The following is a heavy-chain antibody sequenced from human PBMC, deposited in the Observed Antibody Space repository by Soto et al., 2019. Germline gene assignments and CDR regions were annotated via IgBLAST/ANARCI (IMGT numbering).Heavy chain of an antibody. CDR2: IWYDGSNK. V-gene: IGHV3-33*01. J-gene: IGHJ6*02. Sequence: PGGSLRLSCAASGFTFSSYGMHWVRQAPGKGLEWVAVIWYDGSNKYYADSVKGRFTISRDNSKNTLYLQMNSLRAEDTAVYYCARALHYAYGMDVWGQGTTGTVSS. CDR3: ARALHYAYGMDV. CDR1: GFTFSSYG.